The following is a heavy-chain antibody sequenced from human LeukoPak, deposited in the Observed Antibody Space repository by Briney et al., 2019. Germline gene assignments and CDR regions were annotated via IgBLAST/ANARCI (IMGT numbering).Heavy chain of an antibody. D-gene: IGHD2-2*01. CDR2: TSAGGSST. J-gene: IGHJ5*02. CDR1: GFSFSGYA. CDR3: AKGGYCSSSSCYYGWFEP. V-gene: IGHV3-23*01. Sequence: GGSLRLSCAASGFSFSGYAMHWVRQAPGKGLEWVSTTSAGGSSTYYADSVKGRFTISRDNSKNTFYLQMNSLRAEDTAAYYCAKGGYCSSSSCYYGWFEPWGQGTLVTVSS.